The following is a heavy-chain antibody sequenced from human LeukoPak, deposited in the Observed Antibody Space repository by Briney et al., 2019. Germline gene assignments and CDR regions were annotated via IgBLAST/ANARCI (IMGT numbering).Heavy chain of an antibody. V-gene: IGHV4-4*07. D-gene: IGHD6-13*01. CDR1: GGSINTYY. CDR2: IYSSGST. CDR3: VREPSYSSSWYGY. J-gene: IGHJ4*02. Sequence: SETLSLTCTVSGGSINTYYLSSIRQPAGKGLEWIGRIYSSGSTNYNPSLKSRVTISVDASKNQFSLKLSSVTAADTAVYYCVREPSYSSSWYGYWGQGTLVTVSS.